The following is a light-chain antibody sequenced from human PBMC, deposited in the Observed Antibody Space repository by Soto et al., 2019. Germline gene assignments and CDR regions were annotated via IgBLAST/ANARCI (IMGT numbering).Light chain of an antibody. CDR1: QGIGNE. CDR2: GAS. Sequence: DIQMTQSPSSLSASVGDRVTITCRASQGIGNELGWYQQKPGKAPRRLISGASRWKSGVPSRFSGGGSGTEFTLTISRLQPEDFATYYCLQHNSYPRTFGGGTKVEVK. V-gene: IGKV1-17*01. CDR3: LQHNSYPRT. J-gene: IGKJ4*01.